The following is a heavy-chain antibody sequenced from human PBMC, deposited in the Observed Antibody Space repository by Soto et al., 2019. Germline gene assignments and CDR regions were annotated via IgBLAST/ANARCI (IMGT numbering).Heavy chain of an antibody. CDR1: GFTFSSYA. V-gene: IGHV3-23*01. Sequence: GSLRLSCAASGFTFSSYAMILVRQAPGKGLEWVSAISGSGGSTYYADSVKGRFTISRDNSKNTLYLQMNSLRAEDTAVYYCAKWVERFLEWLSVNNRYYMDVWGKGTTVTVSS. CDR2: ISGSGGST. CDR3: AKWVERFLEWLSVNNRYYMDV. J-gene: IGHJ6*03. D-gene: IGHD3-3*01.